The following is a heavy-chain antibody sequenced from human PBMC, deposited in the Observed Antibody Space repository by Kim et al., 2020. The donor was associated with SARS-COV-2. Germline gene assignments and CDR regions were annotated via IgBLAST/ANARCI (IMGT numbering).Heavy chain of an antibody. D-gene: IGHD3-10*01. CDR1: GFTFSSST. CDR3: ASVRGALNNSPLDS. Sequence: GGSLRLSCAASGFTFSSSTMNWVRQAPGKGLEWVAYITSSSGYIHNTDSVKGRFTFSRDNAKVSLYLQMNSLRAEDTAVYYCASVRGALNNSPLDSWGQGTLVTVSS. CDR2: ITSSSGYI. V-gene: IGHV3-21*01. J-gene: IGHJ4*02.